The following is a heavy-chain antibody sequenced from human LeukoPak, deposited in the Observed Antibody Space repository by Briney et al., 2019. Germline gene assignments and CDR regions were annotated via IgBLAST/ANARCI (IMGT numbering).Heavy chain of an antibody. CDR1: GDSVSGSSVA. CDR2: TYYRSKWYN. Sequence: SQSLSLTCAISGDSVSGSSVAWNWIRQSPSRGLEWLGRTYYRSKWYNDYALSVKSRITINPDTSKNQFSLQLNSVTPEDTAVYYCARGSFLDVWGQGTTVTVSS. CDR3: ARGSFLDV. J-gene: IGHJ6*02. V-gene: IGHV6-1*01.